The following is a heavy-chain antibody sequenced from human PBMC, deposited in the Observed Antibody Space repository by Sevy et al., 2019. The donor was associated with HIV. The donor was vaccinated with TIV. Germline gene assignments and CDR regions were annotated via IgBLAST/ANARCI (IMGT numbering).Heavy chain of an antibody. CDR1: GFDVSSTY. CDR2: IYRGDNT. V-gene: IGHV3-53*01. Sequence: GGSLRLSCAATGFDVSSTYMSWVHQAPGKGLEWVSIIYRGDNTHYTDSVKGRFTISSDNSKNTLFLQMNSLRPEDTAVYYCARLSVYYYDSDGYYTTGNAFDIWGQGTMVTVSS. CDR3: ARLSVYYYDSDGYYTTGNAFDI. D-gene: IGHD3-22*01. J-gene: IGHJ3*02.